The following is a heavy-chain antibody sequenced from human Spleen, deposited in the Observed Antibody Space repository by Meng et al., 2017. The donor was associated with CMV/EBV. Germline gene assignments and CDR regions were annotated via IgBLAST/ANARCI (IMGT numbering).Heavy chain of an antibody. Sequence: CSVSGGSVSSGDCYWSWVRQAPGKGLESLDYIYYSGSTNYNPSLKSRVTISLDTSKNQFSLRLSSVTAADTAVYYCARSRRGGWFDPWGQGTLVTVSS. CDR3: ARSRRGGWFDP. V-gene: IGHV4-61*08. J-gene: IGHJ5*02. CDR1: GGSVSSGDCY. CDR2: IYYSGST.